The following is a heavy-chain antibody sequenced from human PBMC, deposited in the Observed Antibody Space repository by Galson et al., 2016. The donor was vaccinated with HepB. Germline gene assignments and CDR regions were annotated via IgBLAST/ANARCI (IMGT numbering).Heavy chain of an antibody. V-gene: IGHV3-9*01. CDR2: ISWNSEII. CDR1: GFSFEHYA. J-gene: IGHJ4*02. Sequence: SLRLSCAASGFSFEHYAMYWVRQAPGKGLEWVSGISWNSEIIGYADSVKGRFTISRDNAKSSLYLQMNSLRPEDTAFYYCAKGLTMVRAPINYWGQGTLVTVSS. D-gene: IGHD3-10*01. CDR3: AKGLTMVRAPINY.